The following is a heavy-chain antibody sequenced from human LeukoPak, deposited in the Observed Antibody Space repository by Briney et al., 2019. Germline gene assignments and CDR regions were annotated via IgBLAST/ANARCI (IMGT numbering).Heavy chain of an antibody. CDR2: ISYDGSNK. Sequence: GGSLRLSCAASGFSFIDSGMNWVRQAPGKGLEWVAVISYDGSNKYYADSVKGRFTISRDNSKNTLYLQMNSLRAEDTAVYYCARDRRMEWLDPPNWFDPWGQGTLVTVSS. D-gene: IGHD6-19*01. V-gene: IGHV3-30*19. CDR1: GFSFIDSG. CDR3: ARDRRMEWLDPPNWFDP. J-gene: IGHJ5*02.